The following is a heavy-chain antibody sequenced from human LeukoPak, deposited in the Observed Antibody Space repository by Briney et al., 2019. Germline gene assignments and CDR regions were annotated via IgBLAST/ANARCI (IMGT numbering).Heavy chain of an antibody. V-gene: IGHV1-2*02. CDR2: INPNSGGT. Sequence: ASVKVSCKASGYTFTGYYMHWVRQAPGQGLEWMGWINPNSGGTNYAQKFQGRVTMTRDTSISTAYMELSRLRSDDAGVYYCARAYDYGDSDLDYWGQGTLVTVSS. CDR1: GYTFTGYY. CDR3: ARAYDYGDSDLDY. J-gene: IGHJ4*02. D-gene: IGHD4-17*01.